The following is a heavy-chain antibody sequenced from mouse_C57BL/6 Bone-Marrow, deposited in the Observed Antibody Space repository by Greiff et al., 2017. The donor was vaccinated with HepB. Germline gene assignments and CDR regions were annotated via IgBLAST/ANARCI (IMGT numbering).Heavy chain of an antibody. V-gene: IGHV14-4*01. J-gene: IGHJ3*01. CDR2: IDPENGDT. CDR1: GFNIKDDY. D-gene: IGHD2-4*01. Sequence: EVMLVESGAELVRPGASVKLSCTASGFNIKDDYMHWVKQRPEQGLEWIGWIDPENGDTEYASKFQGKATITADTSSNTAYLQLSSLTSEDTAVYYCTTPYDYDLAWFAYWGQGTLVTVSA. CDR3: TTPYDYDLAWFAY.